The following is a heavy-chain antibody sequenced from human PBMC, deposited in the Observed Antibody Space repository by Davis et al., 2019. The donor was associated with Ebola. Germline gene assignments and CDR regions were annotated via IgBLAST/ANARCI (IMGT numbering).Heavy chain of an antibody. V-gene: IGHV5-51*01. CDR2: IYTGDPDT. CDR1: GNSFTSHW. J-gene: IGHJ6*04. Sequence: GESLKISCKDSGNSFTSHWIGWVRQMPGKGLDWMGIIYTGDPDTRYSPSFRGQVTISADKSINTAYRQWSSLKASDTAIYYCARRGYNSALWGMDVWGKGTTVTVSS. D-gene: IGHD3-22*01. CDR3: ARRGYNSALWGMDV.